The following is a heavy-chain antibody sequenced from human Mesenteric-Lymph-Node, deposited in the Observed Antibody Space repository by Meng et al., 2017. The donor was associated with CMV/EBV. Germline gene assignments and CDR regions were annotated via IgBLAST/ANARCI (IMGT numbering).Heavy chain of an antibody. CDR1: GYTFTSYD. V-gene: IGHV1-8*01. J-gene: IGHJ4*02. Sequence: ASVKVSCKASGYTFTSYDINRVRQATGQGLEWMGWMNPNSGNTGYAQKFQGRVTMTRNTSISTAYMELSSLRSEDTAVYYCARAPLYGSGSYGPYSLWGQGTLVTVSS. CDR3: ARAPLYGSGSYGPYSL. D-gene: IGHD3-10*01. CDR2: MNPNSGNT.